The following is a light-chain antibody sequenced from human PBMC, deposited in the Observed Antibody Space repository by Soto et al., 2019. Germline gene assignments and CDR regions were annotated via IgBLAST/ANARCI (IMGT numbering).Light chain of an antibody. J-gene: IGLJ1*01. CDR3: TSYTSSSVYV. Sequence: QSALTQPASVSGSPGQSITIPCTGTSSDVGDYKYVSWYQQHPGKAPKLMIYDVSNRPSGVSNRFSGSKSGNTASLTISGLQAEDEADYYCTSYTSSSVYVFGTGTQLTVL. CDR2: DVS. CDR1: SSDVGDYKY. V-gene: IGLV2-14*01.